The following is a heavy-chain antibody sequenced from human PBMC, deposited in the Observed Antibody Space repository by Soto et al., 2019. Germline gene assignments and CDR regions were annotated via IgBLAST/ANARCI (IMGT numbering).Heavy chain of an antibody. CDR1: GGTFSTYA. CDR3: ARGVGAYYFDY. V-gene: IGHV1-69*01. D-gene: IGHD1-26*01. CDR2: IIPIFGTT. Sequence: QVQLVQSGAEVKKPGSSVKVSCKASGGTFSTYAITWVRQAPGQGLEWLGGIIPIFGTTDYARKFQGRVTITAAESTSIVFIELSSLTSEDTAVYYCARGVGAYYFDYWGQGTLVTVSS. J-gene: IGHJ4*02.